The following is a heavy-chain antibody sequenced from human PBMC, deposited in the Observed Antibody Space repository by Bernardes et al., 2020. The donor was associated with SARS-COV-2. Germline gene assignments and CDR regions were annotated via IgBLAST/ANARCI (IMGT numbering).Heavy chain of an antibody. Sequence: GGSLRLSCAASGFTFNSYAMSWVRQAPGKGLEWVSTISGSSGRTNYADSVKGRFTISRDNSKNMVSLQMNSLRAEDTAVYYCAKDESPVHDYANWGQGTLVTVSS. J-gene: IGHJ4*02. D-gene: IGHD2-2*01. CDR2: ISGSSGRT. CDR1: GFTFNSYA. V-gene: IGHV3-23*01. CDR3: AKDESPVHDYAN.